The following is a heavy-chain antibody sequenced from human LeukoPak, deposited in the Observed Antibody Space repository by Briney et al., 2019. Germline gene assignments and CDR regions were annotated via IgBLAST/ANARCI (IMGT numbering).Heavy chain of an antibody. CDR2: IHHSGIT. Sequence: SETLSLTCTVSSDSVSSSGYDYRGWIRQPPGQGLQWIATIHHSGITYYTPSLRSRVTISVDTSKNQFSLKLSSVTAADTAVYYCAKDYSRNYFDPWGRRHLVIVSS. CDR1: SDSVSSSGYD. V-gene: IGHV4-39*02. CDR3: AKDYSRNYFDP. D-gene: IGHD1-7*01. J-gene: IGHJ5*02.